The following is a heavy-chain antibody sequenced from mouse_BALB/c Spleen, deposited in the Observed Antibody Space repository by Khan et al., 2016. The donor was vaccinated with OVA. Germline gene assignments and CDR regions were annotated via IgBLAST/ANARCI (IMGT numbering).Heavy chain of an antibody. CDR3: ERSAWYFDV. V-gene: IGHV1S135*01. Sequence: SGPELEKPGASVKISCKAFGYSFTGYIMNRVKQSNGKSLEWSGNIDPHYGGISYNQKLKGKATLTVDNSSNTAYQQLKSLTSEDSAVYYCERSAWYFDVWGAGTTVTVSS. CDR2: IDPHYGGI. CDR1: GYSFTGYI. J-gene: IGHJ1*01. D-gene: IGHD1-2*01.